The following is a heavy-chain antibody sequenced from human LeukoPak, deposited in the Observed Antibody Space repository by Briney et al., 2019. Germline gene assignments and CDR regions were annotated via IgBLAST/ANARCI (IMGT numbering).Heavy chain of an antibody. J-gene: IGHJ6*03. Sequence: PGGSLRLSCAASGLTFSGSAMYWVRQASGKGLEWAGHIRNKASSYATAYAASLKGRITISRDDSKNTAYLQMNSLKTEDTAVYYCTTPDSRTGMDVWGKGTTVTVSS. D-gene: IGHD3-22*01. V-gene: IGHV3-73*01. CDR1: GLTFSGSA. CDR2: IRNKASSYAT. CDR3: TTPDSRTGMDV.